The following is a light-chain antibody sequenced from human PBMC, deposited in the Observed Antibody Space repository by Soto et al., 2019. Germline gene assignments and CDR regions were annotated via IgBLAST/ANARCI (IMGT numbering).Light chain of an antibody. CDR3: QQYGSSAMYT. J-gene: IGKJ2*01. Sequence: EIVLTQSPCTLYLATGESATLSCRASLSVSSRYLARYQQKPDQAPRLLIYGASSRATGIPDRFSGSGTGTDFTLIIRRLEFEDFPMYYCQQYGSSAMYTFVQRTKL. CDR1: LSVSSRY. V-gene: IGKV3-20*01. CDR2: GAS.